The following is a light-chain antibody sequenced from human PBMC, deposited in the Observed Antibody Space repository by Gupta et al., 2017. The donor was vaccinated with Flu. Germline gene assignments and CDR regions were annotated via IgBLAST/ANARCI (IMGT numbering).Light chain of an antibody. CDR3: QQYNSYWIT. CDR2: KAS. CDR1: QSISSW. J-gene: IGKJ5*01. Sequence: DIQMTQSPSTLSASVGDRVTIPCRASQSISSWLAWYQQKPGKAPKLLIYKASSLESGVPSRSSGSGSGTEFTLTISSLQPDDFATYYCQQYNSYWITFGQGTRLEIK. V-gene: IGKV1-5*03.